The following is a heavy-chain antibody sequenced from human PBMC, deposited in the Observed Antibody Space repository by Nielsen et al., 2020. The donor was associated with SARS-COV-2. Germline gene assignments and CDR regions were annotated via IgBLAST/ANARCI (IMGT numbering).Heavy chain of an antibody. CDR2: ISWNGGTT. CDR3: AKVPGGHDYGGHRVGDYGFDI. Sequence: GESLRLSCAASGFTFDDYAMHWVRQAPGKGLEWVSGISWNGGTTGYADSVKGRFTISRDNTRNSLHLQMNSLRAEDTALYYCAKVPGGHDYGGHRVGDYGFDIWGQGTMVTVSS. D-gene: IGHD4/OR15-4a*01. V-gene: IGHV3-9*01. J-gene: IGHJ3*02. CDR1: GFTFDDYA.